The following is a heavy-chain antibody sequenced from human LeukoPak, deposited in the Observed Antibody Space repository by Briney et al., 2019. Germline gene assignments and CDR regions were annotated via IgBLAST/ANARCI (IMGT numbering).Heavy chain of an antibody. CDR1: GGSFSGYY. D-gene: IGHD2-2*01. V-gene: IGHV4-34*01. J-gene: IGHJ5*02. CDR3: ARGPGSSWFDP. Sequence: PSETLSLTCAVYGGSFSGYYWSWIRQPPGKGLEWIGEINHSGSTNYNPSLKSRVTISVDTSKNQFSLKLSSVTAADTAVYYCARGPGSSWFDPWGQGTLVTVSS. CDR2: INHSGST.